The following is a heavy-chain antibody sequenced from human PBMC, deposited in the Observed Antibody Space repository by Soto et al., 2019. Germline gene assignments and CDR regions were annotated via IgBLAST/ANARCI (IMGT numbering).Heavy chain of an antibody. CDR2: IYYSGST. V-gene: IGHV4-31*03. J-gene: IGHJ5*02. Sequence: SETLSLTCTVSGGSISSGGYYWSWIRQHPGRGLEWIGYIYYSGSTYYNPSLKSRVTISVDTSKNQFSLKLSSVTAADTAVYYCARWGPHKTDGSNLFDPWGQGTLVTVSS. D-gene: IGHD3-10*01. CDR1: GGSISSGGYY. CDR3: ARWGPHKTDGSNLFDP.